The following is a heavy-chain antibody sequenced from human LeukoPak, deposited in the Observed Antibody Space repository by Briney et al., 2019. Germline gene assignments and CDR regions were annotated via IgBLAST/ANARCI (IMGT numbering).Heavy chain of an antibody. CDR1: GFIFSGYG. D-gene: IGHD3-22*01. CDR2: IRYDGSNK. Sequence: GGSLRLSCVASGFIFSGYGMHWVRQAPGEGLYWVAFIRYDGSNKRYGDSVRGRFTVSRDNSKNTLYLQMNSLRDEDTAVYYCAKEPYDYDSSGSPFDYWGQGSLVTVSS. J-gene: IGHJ4*02. CDR3: AKEPYDYDSSGSPFDY. V-gene: IGHV3-30*02.